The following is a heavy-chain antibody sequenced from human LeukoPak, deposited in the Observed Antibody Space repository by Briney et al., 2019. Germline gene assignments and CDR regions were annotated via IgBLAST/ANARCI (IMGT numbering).Heavy chain of an antibody. CDR3: ARGLFNYGAFDI. CDR2: IYTSGST. D-gene: IGHD4-17*01. Sequence: SETLSLTCTVSGGSISSYYWSWIRQPAGKGLEWIGRIYTSGSTNYNLSLKSRVTMSVDTSKNQFSLKLSSVTAADTAVYYCARGLFNYGAFDIWGQGTMVTVSS. CDR1: GGSISSYY. J-gene: IGHJ3*02. V-gene: IGHV4-4*07.